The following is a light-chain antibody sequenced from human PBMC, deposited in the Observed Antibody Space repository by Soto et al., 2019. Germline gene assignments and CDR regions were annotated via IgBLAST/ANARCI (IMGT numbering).Light chain of an antibody. CDR2: GNS. CDR1: SSNIGAGYD. CDR3: QSYDSSLSGYV. J-gene: IGLJ1*01. Sequence: QSALTQPPSLSGAPGQRVTISCTGSSSNIGAGYDVHWYQQLPGTAPKLLIYGNSNRPSGVPDRFSGSKSGTSASLAITGLQAEDEADYYCQSYDSSLSGYVLGPGTKVTVL. V-gene: IGLV1-40*01.